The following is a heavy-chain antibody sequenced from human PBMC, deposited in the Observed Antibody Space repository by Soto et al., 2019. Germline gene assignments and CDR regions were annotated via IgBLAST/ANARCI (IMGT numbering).Heavy chain of an antibody. V-gene: IGHV1-18*01. Sequence: QVQLVQSGAEVKKPGASVKVSCRTSGYTFNSFGITWVRQAPGQGLEWLAWINVHDGHNNYAQNFQDRITLTTDTSTTTAFMELRSLRSDDTAVYYCARDIAWNVDYWGQGTLVTVSS. CDR2: INVHDGHN. CDR3: ARDIAWNVDY. D-gene: IGHD1-1*01. CDR1: GYTFNSFG. J-gene: IGHJ4*02.